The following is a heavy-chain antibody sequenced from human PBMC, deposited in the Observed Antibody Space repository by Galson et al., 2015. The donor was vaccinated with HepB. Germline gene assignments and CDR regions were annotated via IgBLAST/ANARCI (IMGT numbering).Heavy chain of an antibody. CDR2: IWYDGSKQ. V-gene: IGHV3-33*01. D-gene: IGHD4-17*01. J-gene: IGHJ4*02. CDR1: GFTFGGYG. Sequence: SLRLSCAASGFTFGGYGMHWVRQAPGKGLEWVGGIWYDGSKQHYADSVKGRFTISRDNSKNILYLQMNSLRAEDTAGYYCAREGRITVTSFDYWGQGSLVTVSS. CDR3: AREGRITVTSFDY.